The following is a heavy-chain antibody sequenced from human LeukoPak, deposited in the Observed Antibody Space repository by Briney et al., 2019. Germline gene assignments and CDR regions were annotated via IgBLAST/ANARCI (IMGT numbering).Heavy chain of an antibody. CDR1: GFTFSSYG. D-gene: IGHD3-3*01. CDR2: IRYDGSNK. V-gene: IGHV3-30*02. CDR3: ARPLEWLDGVGAFDI. J-gene: IGHJ3*02. Sequence: GGSLRLSCAASGFTFSSYGMHWVRQAPGKGLEWVAFIRYDGSNKYYADSVKGRFTISRDNSKNTLYLQMNSLRAEDTAVYYCARPLEWLDGVGAFDIWGQGTMVTVSS.